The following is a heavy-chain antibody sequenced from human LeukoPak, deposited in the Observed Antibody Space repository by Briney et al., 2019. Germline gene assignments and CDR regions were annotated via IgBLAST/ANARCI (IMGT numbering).Heavy chain of an antibody. CDR1: GFNFSSHG. V-gene: IGHV3-30*02. CDR3: AKDGAQQLVRYYFDY. D-gene: IGHD6-13*01. Sequence: GGSLRLSCAASGFNFSSHGMHWVRQAPGKGLEWVAYIQYDGSSIYYVESVKGRFTVSRDDSKNILFLQMKSLRAEDTAVYYCAKDGAQQLVRYYFDYWGQGTLVTVSS. CDR2: IQYDGSSI. J-gene: IGHJ4*02.